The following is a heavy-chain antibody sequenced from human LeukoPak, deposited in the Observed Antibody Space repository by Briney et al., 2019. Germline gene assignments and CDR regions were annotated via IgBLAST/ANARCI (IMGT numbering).Heavy chain of an antibody. D-gene: IGHD6-13*01. V-gene: IGHV3-7*01. CDR1: GFTFSSYW. CDR3: ARGLAAPDVYGMDV. CDR2: IKQDGSEK. J-gene: IGHJ6*02. Sequence: GGSLRLSCAASGFTFSSYWMSWVRQAPGKGLEWVANIKQDGSEKYYMDSVKGRFTISRDNAKNSLYLQMNSLRAEDTAVYYCARGLAAPDVYGMDVWGQGTTVTVSS.